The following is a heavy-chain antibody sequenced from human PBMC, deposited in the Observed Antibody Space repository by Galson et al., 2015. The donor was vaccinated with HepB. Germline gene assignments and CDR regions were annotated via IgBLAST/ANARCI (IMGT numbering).Heavy chain of an antibody. D-gene: IGHD3-16*02. CDR1: GFTFSSYG. CDR3: AKEAFVITFGGVIVPDY. Sequence: SLRLSCAASGFTFSSYGMHWVRQAPGKGLEWVAVISYDGSNKYYADSVKGRFTISRDNSKNTLYLQMNSLRAEDTAVYYCAKEAFVITFGGVIVPDYWGQGTLVTVSS. J-gene: IGHJ4*02. V-gene: IGHV3-30*18. CDR2: ISYDGSNK.